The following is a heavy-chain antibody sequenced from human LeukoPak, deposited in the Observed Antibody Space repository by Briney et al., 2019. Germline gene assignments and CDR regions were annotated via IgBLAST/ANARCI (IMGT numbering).Heavy chain of an antibody. D-gene: IGHD3-22*01. V-gene: IGHV1-18*01. CDR2: ISAYNGNT. J-gene: IGHJ4*02. Sequence: AASVKVSCKASGYTFTSYGISWVRQAPGQGLEWMGWISAYNGNTNYAQKLQGRVTMTTDTSTSTAYMELRSLRSDDTAVYYCARDDPYYYDSSRSEGMFDYWGQGTLVTVSS. CDR1: GYTFTSYG. CDR3: ARDDPYYYDSSRSEGMFDY.